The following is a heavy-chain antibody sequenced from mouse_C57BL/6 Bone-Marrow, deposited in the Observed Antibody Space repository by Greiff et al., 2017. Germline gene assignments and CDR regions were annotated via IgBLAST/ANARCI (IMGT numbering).Heavy chain of an antibody. Sequence: QVQLQQSGPELVKPGASVKISCKASGYAFSSSWMNWVKQRPGKGLEWIGRIYPGDGDTNYNGKFKGKATLTADKSSSTAYMQLSSLTSEDSAVYFCARGVNYEFAYGGQGTLVTVSA. V-gene: IGHV1-82*01. CDR2: IYPGDGDT. CDR1: GYAFSSSW. J-gene: IGHJ3*01. D-gene: IGHD2-1*01. CDR3: ARGVNYEFAY.